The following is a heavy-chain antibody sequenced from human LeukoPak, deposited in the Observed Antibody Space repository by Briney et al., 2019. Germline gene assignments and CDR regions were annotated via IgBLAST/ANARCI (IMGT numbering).Heavy chain of an antibody. V-gene: IGHV3-53*01. CDR3: ARDGAYSGSYRAAFDI. CDR2: MYSGGST. D-gene: IGHD1-26*01. Sequence: PGGSLRLSCAASGFTVSINYMSWVRQAPGKGLEWVSVMYSGGSTYYADSVKGRFTISRDNSKNTLYLQMNSLRAEDTAVYYCARDGAYSGSYRAAFDIWGQGTMVTVSS. CDR1: GFTVSINY. J-gene: IGHJ3*02.